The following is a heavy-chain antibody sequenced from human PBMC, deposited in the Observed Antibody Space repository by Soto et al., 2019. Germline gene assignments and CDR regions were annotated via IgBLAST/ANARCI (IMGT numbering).Heavy chain of an antibody. Sequence: PGGSLRLSCAASGFTFSSYAMHWVRQAPGKGLEWVAVISYDGSNKYYADSVKGRFTISRDNSKNTLYLQMNSLRAEDTAVYYCAYIVGATDDAFDIWGQGTMVTVSS. CDR3: AYIVGATDDAFDI. CDR2: ISYDGSNK. CDR1: GFTFSSYA. V-gene: IGHV3-30-3*01. D-gene: IGHD1-26*01. J-gene: IGHJ3*02.